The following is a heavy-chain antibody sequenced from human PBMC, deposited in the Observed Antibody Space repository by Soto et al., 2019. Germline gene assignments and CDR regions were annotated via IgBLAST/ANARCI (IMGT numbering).Heavy chain of an antibody. J-gene: IGHJ4*02. Sequence: ASVKVSCKASGYTFTGYYMHWVRQAPGQGLEWMGWINPNSGGTNYAQKFQGWVTMTRDTSISTAYMELSRLRSDDTAVYYCARSSAKRWLQFLPDYWGQGTLVTVSS. V-gene: IGHV1-2*04. D-gene: IGHD5-12*01. CDR1: GYTFTGYY. CDR3: ARSSAKRWLQFLPDY. CDR2: INPNSGGT.